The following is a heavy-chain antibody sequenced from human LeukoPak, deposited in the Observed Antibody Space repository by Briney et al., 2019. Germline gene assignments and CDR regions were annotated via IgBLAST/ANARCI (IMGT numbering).Heavy chain of an antibody. V-gene: IGHV3-66*01. D-gene: IGHD1-26*01. CDR2: IYSGGST. J-gene: IGHJ4*02. CDR3: ARGGVGAIFDY. CDR1: GFTVSSNY. Sequence: GGSLRLSCAASGFTVSSNYMSWVRQAPGEGLEWVSVIYSGGSTYYADSVKGRFTISRDNSKNTLYLQMNSLRAEDTAVYYCARGGVGAIFDYWGQGTLVTVSS.